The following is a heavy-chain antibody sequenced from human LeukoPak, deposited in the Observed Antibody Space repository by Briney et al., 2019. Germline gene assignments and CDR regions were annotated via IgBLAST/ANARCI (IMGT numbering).Heavy chain of an antibody. CDR3: ARRKGYSSSWYLAFAFDI. V-gene: IGHV4-59*12. CDR1: GGSISSYY. J-gene: IGHJ3*02. CDR2: IYYSGST. D-gene: IGHD6-13*01. Sequence: SETLSLTCTVSGGSISSYYWSWIRQPPGKGLEWIGYIYYSGSTNYNPSLKSRVTISVDTSKNQFSLKLSSVTAADTAVYYCARRKGYSSSWYLAFAFDIWGQGTMVTVSS.